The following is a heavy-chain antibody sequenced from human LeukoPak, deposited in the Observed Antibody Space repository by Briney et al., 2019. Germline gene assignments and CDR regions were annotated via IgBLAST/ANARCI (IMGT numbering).Heavy chain of an antibody. CDR3: ARVSLLCSGGSCYFDYFDY. J-gene: IGHJ4*02. D-gene: IGHD2-15*01. Sequence: GASVKVSCKASGYTFTSYDINWVRQATGQGLEWMGWTNPNSGNTGYAQKFQGRVTMTRNTSISTAYMELSSLRSEDTAVYYCARVSLLCSGGSCYFDYFDYWGQGTLVTVSS. CDR2: TNPNSGNT. V-gene: IGHV1-8*01. CDR1: GYTFTSYD.